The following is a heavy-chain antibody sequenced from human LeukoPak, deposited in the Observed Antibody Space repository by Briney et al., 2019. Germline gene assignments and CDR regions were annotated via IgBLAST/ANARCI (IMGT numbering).Heavy chain of an antibody. Sequence: TSETLSLTCTVSGGSISSSSYYWGWIRLPPGKGLEWIGSIYYSGSTYYNPSLKSRVTISVDTSKNQFSLKLSSVTAADTAVYYCARLPYDILTGYPRFRVGYYMDVWGKGTTVTVSS. CDR1: GGSISSSSYY. V-gene: IGHV4-39*01. J-gene: IGHJ6*03. CDR3: ARLPYDILTGYPRFRVGYYMDV. D-gene: IGHD3-9*01. CDR2: IYYSGST.